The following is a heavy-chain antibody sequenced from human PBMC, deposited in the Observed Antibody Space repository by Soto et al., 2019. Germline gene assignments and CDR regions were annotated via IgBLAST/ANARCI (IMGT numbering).Heavy chain of an antibody. D-gene: IGHD6-19*01. CDR2: IYYSGST. CDR1: GGSISSYY. V-gene: IGHV4-59*08. CDR3: ARRPGEAVAGAGDDAFDI. J-gene: IGHJ3*02. Sequence: SETLSLTCTVSGGSISSYYWSWIRQPPGKGLEWIGYIYYSGSTNYNPSLKSRVTISVDTSKNQFSLKLSSVTAADTAVYYCARRPGEAVAGAGDDAFDIWGQGTMVTVSS.